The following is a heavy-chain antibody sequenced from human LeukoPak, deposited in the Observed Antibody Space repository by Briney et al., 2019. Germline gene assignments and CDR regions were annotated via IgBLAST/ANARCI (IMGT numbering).Heavy chain of an antibody. CDR3: ARGFAGRVFGVVTPPDN. D-gene: IGHD3-3*01. Sequence: GGSLRLSCAASGFTFSSYAMHWVRQAPGKGLEWVAVISYDGSNKYYADSVKGRFTISRDNAKNSLYLQMNSLRAEDTAVYYCARGFAGRVFGVVTPPDNWGQGTMVTVSS. CDR2: ISYDGSNK. V-gene: IGHV3-30-3*01. J-gene: IGHJ4*02. CDR1: GFTFSSYA.